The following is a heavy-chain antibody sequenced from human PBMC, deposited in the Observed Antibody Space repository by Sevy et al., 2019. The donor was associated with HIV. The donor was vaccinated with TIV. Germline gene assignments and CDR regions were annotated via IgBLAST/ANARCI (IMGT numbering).Heavy chain of an antibody. CDR2: LIPIFGTA. V-gene: IGHV1-69*13. Sequence: ASVKVSCKASGGTFSSYAISWVRQAPGQGLEWMGGLIPIFGTANCAQKFQGRVTITADESTSTVYMELSSLRSEDTAVYYCARGRPPYSSGWYGEAFDYWVQGTLVTVSS. J-gene: IGHJ4*02. CDR3: ARGRPPYSSGWYGEAFDY. D-gene: IGHD6-19*01. CDR1: GGTFSSYA.